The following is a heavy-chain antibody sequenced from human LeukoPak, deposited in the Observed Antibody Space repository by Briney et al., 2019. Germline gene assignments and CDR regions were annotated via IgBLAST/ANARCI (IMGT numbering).Heavy chain of an antibody. D-gene: IGHD2-8*02. Sequence: PGGSLRLSCAASGLAFSIFEINWVRQTPGKGLEWLAYISSDGSSIHYADSVKGRFYISRDNAKNSVFLQMNSLGAEDTGVYYCARDATPQFATGWVFFGYWGQGTLVTVSS. CDR2: ISSDGSSI. CDR1: GLAFSIFE. V-gene: IGHV3-48*03. CDR3: ARDATPQFATGWVFFGY. J-gene: IGHJ4*02.